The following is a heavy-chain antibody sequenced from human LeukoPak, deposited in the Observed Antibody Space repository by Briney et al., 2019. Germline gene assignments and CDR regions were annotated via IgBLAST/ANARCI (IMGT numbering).Heavy chain of an antibody. V-gene: IGHV1-2*06. CDR2: INPNSGGT. D-gene: IGHD2-15*01. CDR3: ARGYCSGGTCYLVENWLDP. Sequence: ASVKVSCKASGYTFSDYSIHWVRQAPGQGLEWMGRINPNSGGTDYAQNFQGRVTMTRDTSISTAYMELSRLRSDDTAVYYCARGYCSGGTCYLVENWLDPWGQGTLVTVSS. J-gene: IGHJ5*02. CDR1: GYTFSDYS.